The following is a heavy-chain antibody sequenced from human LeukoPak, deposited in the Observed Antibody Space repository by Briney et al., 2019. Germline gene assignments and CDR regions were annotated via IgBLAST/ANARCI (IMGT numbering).Heavy chain of an antibody. J-gene: IGHJ6*03. Sequence: GGSLRLSCAASGFTFSSYAMSWVRQAPGKGLEWVSAISGSGGSTYYADSVKGRFTISRDNSKNTLYLQMNSLRAEDTAVYYCAEGIIVVIRYYYMDVWGKGTTVTVSS. D-gene: IGHD3-22*01. V-gene: IGHV3-23*01. CDR3: AEGIIVVIRYYYMDV. CDR2: ISGSGGST. CDR1: GFTFSSYA.